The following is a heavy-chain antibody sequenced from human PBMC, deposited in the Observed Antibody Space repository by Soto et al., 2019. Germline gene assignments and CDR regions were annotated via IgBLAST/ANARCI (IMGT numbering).Heavy chain of an antibody. CDR2: IYYSGST. CDR1: GGSISGGGYY. CDR3: ERADDSSAYFGG. Sequence: SETLSLTCTVSGGSISGGGYYWSWIRQHPGKGLEWIGYIYYSGSTYYNPSLKSRVTISVDTSKNQFSLKLSSVTAADTAVHHCERADDSSAYFGGWGQGTLVTVSS. D-gene: IGHD3-22*01. J-gene: IGHJ4*02. V-gene: IGHV4-31*03.